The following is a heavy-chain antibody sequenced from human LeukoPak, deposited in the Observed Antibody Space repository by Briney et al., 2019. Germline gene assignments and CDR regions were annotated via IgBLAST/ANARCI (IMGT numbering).Heavy chain of an antibody. CDR2: IIPIFGTA. V-gene: IGHV1-69*13. Sequence: SVKVSCKASGGTFSSYAISWVRQAPGQGLEWVGGIIPIFGTANYAQKFQGRVTITADESTSTAYMELSSLRSEDTAVYYCARGGDYGDSSDAFDIWGQGTMVTVSS. J-gene: IGHJ3*02. CDR3: ARGGDYGDSSDAFDI. D-gene: IGHD4-17*01. CDR1: GGTFSSYA.